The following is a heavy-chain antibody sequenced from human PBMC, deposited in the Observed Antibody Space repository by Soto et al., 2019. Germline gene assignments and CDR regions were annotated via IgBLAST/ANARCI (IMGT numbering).Heavy chain of an antibody. CDR3: ARDIDPSRFLEWTSIDY. CDR2: ISAYNGNT. J-gene: IGHJ4*02. Sequence: QVQLVQSGAEVKKPGASVKASCKASGYTFMDYAISWVRQAPGQGLEWMGWISAYNGNTNYAQKLQGRVTMTTDTSTSTAYMELRSLRSDDTAVYYCARDIDPSRFLEWTSIDYWGQGTLVTVSS. CDR1: GYTFMDYA. V-gene: IGHV1-18*01. D-gene: IGHD3-3*01.